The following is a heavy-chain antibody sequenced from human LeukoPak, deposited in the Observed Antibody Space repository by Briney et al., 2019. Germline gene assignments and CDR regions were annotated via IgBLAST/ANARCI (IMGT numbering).Heavy chain of an antibody. CDR3: ARGPEIWSGYLFDH. Sequence: SETLSLTCTVSSGSISSSSYYWNWIRQPPGKGLEWIVYMHQSGKAYYNPSLKSRVTISVDRSKNQFSLKLSSVTAADTAVYYCARGPEIWSGYLFDHWGQGTLVTVSS. V-gene: IGHV4-30-2*01. D-gene: IGHD3-3*01. CDR1: SGSISSSSYY. J-gene: IGHJ4*02. CDR2: MHQSGKA.